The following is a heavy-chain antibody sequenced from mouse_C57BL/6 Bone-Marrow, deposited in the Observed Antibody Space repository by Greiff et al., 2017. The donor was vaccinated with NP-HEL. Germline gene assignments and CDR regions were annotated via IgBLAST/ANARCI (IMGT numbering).Heavy chain of an antibody. D-gene: IGHD2-2*01. CDR3: TTEDGYDGDY. V-gene: IGHV14-4*01. CDR1: GFNIKDDY. CDR2: IDPENGDT. J-gene: IGHJ2*01. Sequence: VQLQQSGAELVRPGASVKLSCTASGFNIKDDYMHWVKQRPEQGLEWIGWIDPENGDTEYASKFQGKATITADTSSNTAYLQLSSLTSEDTAVYYCTTEDGYDGDYWGQGTTLTVSS.